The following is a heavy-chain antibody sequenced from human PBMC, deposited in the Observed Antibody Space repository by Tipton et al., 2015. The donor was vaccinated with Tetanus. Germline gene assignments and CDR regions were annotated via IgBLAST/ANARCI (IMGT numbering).Heavy chain of an antibody. Sequence: TLSLTCTVSGGSISSYYWSWIRQPPGKGLEWIGYIYYSGSTNYNPSLKSRVTISVDTSKNQFSLKLNFVTAADTGVYYCARDGGDSGHWGQGTQVTVSS. V-gene: IGHV4-59*01. CDR3: ARDGGDSGH. CDR1: GGSISSYY. J-gene: IGHJ4*02. CDR2: IYYSGST. D-gene: IGHD2-21*01.